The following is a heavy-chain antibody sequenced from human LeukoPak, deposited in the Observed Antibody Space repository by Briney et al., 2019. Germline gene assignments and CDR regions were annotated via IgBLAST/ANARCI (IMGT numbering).Heavy chain of an antibody. Sequence: GGSLRLSCEASGFTFSSYWIHWVRHAPGKGLVWVSGINSDGSNTNYADSVKGRFTISRDNAKNTLYLQMNSLRAEDTAVYYCARGNYYNMDVWGKGTTVTVSS. CDR2: INSDGSNT. CDR1: GFTFSSYW. CDR3: ARGNYYNMDV. J-gene: IGHJ6*04. V-gene: IGHV3-74*01. D-gene: IGHD3-10*01.